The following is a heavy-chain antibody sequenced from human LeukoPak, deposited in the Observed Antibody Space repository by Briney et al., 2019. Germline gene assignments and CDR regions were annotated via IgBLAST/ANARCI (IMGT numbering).Heavy chain of an antibody. CDR3: ARGTMAGPLDP. Sequence: PGGSLRLACAAYGLTFSSYSMNWVRQAPGKGLEWVSSISSSSSYIYYADSVKGRFTISRDNAKNSLYLQMNSLRAEDTAVYYCARGTMAGPLDPWGQGTLVTVSS. J-gene: IGHJ5*02. V-gene: IGHV3-21*01. CDR2: ISSSSSYI. CDR1: GLTFSSYS. D-gene: IGHD1-14*01.